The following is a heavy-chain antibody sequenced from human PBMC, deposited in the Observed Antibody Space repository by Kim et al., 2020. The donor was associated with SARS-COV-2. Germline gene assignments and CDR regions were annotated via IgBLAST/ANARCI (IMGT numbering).Heavy chain of an antibody. CDR2: ISISSTYT. D-gene: IGHD4-4*01. CDR3: ARESRDSKYMSGMDV. V-gene: IGHV3-11*05. J-gene: IGHJ6*02. Sequence: GGSLRLSCAASGFTLGDYYMSWIWQAPGKGLEWLSYISISSTYTNYADSLKGRFTISRDNAKNSVFLDMYSLTVEDTAVYYCARESRDSKYMSGMDVWGQGTTVTVSS. CDR1: GFTLGDYY.